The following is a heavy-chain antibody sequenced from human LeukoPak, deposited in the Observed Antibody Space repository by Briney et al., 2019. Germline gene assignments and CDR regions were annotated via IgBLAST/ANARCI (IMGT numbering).Heavy chain of an antibody. CDR2: SSAYNGNT. J-gene: IGHJ4*02. CDR1: GYSFTSFG. CDR3: VRDLGVDTSMIFFDF. D-gene: IGHD5-18*01. V-gene: IGHV1-18*01. Sequence: ASVTVSCKASGYSFTSFGISWVRQAPGQGLEWMGWSSAYNGNTNYVQKFQGRVTMTTDTSTSTAYMELRSLRSDDTAVFYCVRDLGVDTSMIFFDFWGQGTLVTVSS.